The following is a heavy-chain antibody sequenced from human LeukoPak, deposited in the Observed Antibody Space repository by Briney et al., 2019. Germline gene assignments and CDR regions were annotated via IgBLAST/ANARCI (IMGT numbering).Heavy chain of an antibody. D-gene: IGHD3-3*01. Sequence: GESLKISCKGSGYSFTSYWIGWVRQMPGKGLEWMGIIYPGDSDTRYSPSFQGQVTISADKSISTAYLQWSSLKASDTAMYYCARSITIFGVIYGMDVWGQGTTVTVSS. CDR3: ARSITIFGVIYGMDV. V-gene: IGHV5-51*01. J-gene: IGHJ6*02. CDR1: GYSFTSYW. CDR2: IYPGDSDT.